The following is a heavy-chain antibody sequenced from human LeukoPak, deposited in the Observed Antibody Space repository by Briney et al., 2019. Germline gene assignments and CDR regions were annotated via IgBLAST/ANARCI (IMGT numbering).Heavy chain of an antibody. V-gene: IGHV1-2*02. CDR1: GYTFTGYY. Sequence: ASVKVSCKVSGYTFTGYYMHWVRQAPGQGLEWMGWINPNSGSTNYAQKFQGRVTMTRDTSISTAFMDLSRLRSDDTAVYYCARRGNYGDYFDYWGQGTLVTVSS. CDR2: INPNSGST. J-gene: IGHJ4*02. CDR3: ARRGNYGDYFDY. D-gene: IGHD4-17*01.